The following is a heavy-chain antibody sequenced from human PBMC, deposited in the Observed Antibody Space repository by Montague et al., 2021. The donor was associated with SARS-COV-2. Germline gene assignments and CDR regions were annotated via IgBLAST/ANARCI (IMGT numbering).Heavy chain of an antibody. CDR2: LYYNGMT. D-gene: IGHD1-14*01. CDR1: GGSISSGGYY. J-gene: IGHJ4*02. CDR3: ASSLPGNQFQFDY. Sequence: TLSLTCSVSGGSISSGGYYWTWIRQRPGGDLEWLGYLYYNGMTYYSPSLESRASFSLDTSKNQFSLKLTSATATDSALYFCASSLPGNQFQFDYWGQGALVTVSS. V-gene: IGHV4-31*03.